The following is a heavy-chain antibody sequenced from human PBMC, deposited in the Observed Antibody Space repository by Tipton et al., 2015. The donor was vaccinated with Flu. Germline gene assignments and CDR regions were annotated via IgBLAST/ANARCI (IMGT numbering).Heavy chain of an antibody. D-gene: IGHD1-26*01. CDR1: GGSISSYY. CDR2: IYYSGST. V-gene: IGHV4-59*01. CDR3: ARGSYGELLYFDH. J-gene: IGHJ4*02. Sequence: TLSLTCTVSGGSISSYYWSWIRQPPGKGLEWIGYIYYSGSTNYNPSLKSRVTISVDTSKNQFSLRLNSVTAADTAVYYCARGSYGELLYFDHWGQGILVTVSS.